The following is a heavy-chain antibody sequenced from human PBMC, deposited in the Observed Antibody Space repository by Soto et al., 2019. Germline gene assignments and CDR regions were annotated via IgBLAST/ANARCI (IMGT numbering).Heavy chain of an antibody. Sequence: SETLSLTCTVSGGTISRYYWSWIRQPPGKGLEWIGYMYNTGSTVYNPSFKSRVTISVDTSKNQFSLKLNSVTAADTAVYYCARDRRGYSGYDPQYYFDYWGQGTLVTVSS. J-gene: IGHJ4*02. CDR3: ARDRRGYSGYDPQYYFDY. D-gene: IGHD5-12*01. V-gene: IGHV4-59*01. CDR1: GGTISRYY. CDR2: MYNTGST.